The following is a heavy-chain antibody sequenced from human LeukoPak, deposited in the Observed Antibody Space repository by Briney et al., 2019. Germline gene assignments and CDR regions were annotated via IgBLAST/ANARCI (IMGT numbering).Heavy chain of an antibody. D-gene: IGHD3-10*01. CDR3: ARGITMAN. CDR1: GFTFSNYW. V-gene: IGHV3-7*04. J-gene: IGHJ4*02. CDR2: IKQDGSER. Sequence: GGSLRLSCAASGFTFSNYWMTWVRQAPGKGLERVANIKQDGSERDYVDSVKGRFTISRDDAKNSLYLQMNSLRAEDTAVYYCARGITMANWGQGTLVNVSS.